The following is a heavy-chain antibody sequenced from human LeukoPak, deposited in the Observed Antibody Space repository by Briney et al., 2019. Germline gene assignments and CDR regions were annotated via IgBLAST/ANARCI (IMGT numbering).Heavy chain of an antibody. CDR2: ITSGSSYI. Sequence: GGSLRLSCAASGFTFSSHSMNWVRQAPGKGLDWVSSITSGSSYIYYADSVKGRFTISRDNAKNSLYLQMNSLRAEDTAVYYCARDRVGTTFDYWGQGTLVTVSS. CDR1: GFTFSSHS. D-gene: IGHD1-26*01. V-gene: IGHV3-21*01. CDR3: ARDRVGTTFDY. J-gene: IGHJ4*02.